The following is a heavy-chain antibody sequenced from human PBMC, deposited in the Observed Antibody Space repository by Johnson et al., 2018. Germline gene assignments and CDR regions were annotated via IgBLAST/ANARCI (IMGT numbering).Heavy chain of an antibody. Sequence: QVQLQESGGGLVQPGRSLRLSCAASGFTFSDYYMSWIRQAPGKGLEWVSYISSSGSTTYYADSLKGRFTISRDHAKNSLYLQMNSLRAGDTAVYYCATFYCSGGSCYGYFQHWGQGTLVTVSS. CDR1: GFTFSDYY. J-gene: IGHJ1*01. CDR2: ISSSGSTT. CDR3: ATFYCSGGSCYGYFQH. V-gene: IGHV3-11*04. D-gene: IGHD2-15*01.